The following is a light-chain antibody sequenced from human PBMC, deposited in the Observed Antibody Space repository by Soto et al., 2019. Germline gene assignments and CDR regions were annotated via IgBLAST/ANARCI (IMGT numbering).Light chain of an antibody. Sequence: QSALTQPAAVSGSPGQSITISCTGTSSDVGGYNFVSWYQQHPGKVPKLMIFDVNRRPSGVSDRFSGSKSGNTASLTISGLQAEDEGDYYCCSYTSSSTHVFGSGTKVTVL. V-gene: IGLV2-14*03. CDR3: CSYTSSSTHV. CDR1: SSDVGGYNF. CDR2: DVN. J-gene: IGLJ1*01.